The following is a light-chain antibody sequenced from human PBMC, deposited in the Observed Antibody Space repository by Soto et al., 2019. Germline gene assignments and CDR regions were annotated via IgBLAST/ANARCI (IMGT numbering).Light chain of an antibody. CDR1: QSVSSSF. CDR3: QQYGGSPIT. J-gene: IGKJ5*01. CDR2: GAS. V-gene: IGKV3-20*01. Sequence: PGERGTLSCRASQSVSSSFLTWFQQKPGQAPRLLIYGASTRATAIPARFSGGGSGTDFTLTISRLEPEDFAVYYCQQYGGSPITFGQGTRLEIK.